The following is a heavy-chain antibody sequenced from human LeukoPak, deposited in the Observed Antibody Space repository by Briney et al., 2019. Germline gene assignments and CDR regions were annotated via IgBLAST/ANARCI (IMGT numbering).Heavy chain of an antibody. CDR2: ISSNGGST. D-gene: IGHD2-2*01. Sequence: GGSLRLSCSASGFTFSSYAMHWVRQAPGKGLEYVSAISSNGGSTYYADSVKGRFTISRDNSKNTLYLQMNSLRAEDTAVYYCARTGYCSSTSCSAGFDPWGQGTLVTVSS. J-gene: IGHJ5*02. CDR3: ARTGYCSSTSCSAGFDP. CDR1: GFTFSSYA. V-gene: IGHV3-64*04.